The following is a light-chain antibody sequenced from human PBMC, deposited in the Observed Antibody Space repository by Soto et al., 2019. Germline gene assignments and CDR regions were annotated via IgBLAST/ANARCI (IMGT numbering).Light chain of an antibody. J-gene: IGKJ1*01. CDR1: QYISSW. CDR3: QQYNSQRT. V-gene: IGKV1-5*03. CDR2: KAS. Sequence: DIQMTQSPSTLSASVGDRVTITCRASQYISSWLAWYQQKPGKAPKLLIYKASSLESGVPSRFSGSGSGTEFTLTISSLQPDDFATYYCQQYNSQRTFGQGTNVEIQ.